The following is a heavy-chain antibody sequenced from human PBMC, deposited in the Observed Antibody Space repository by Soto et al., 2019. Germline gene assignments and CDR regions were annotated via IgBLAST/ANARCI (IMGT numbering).Heavy chain of an antibody. D-gene: IGHD1-26*01. CDR1: GDSVASNSAA. V-gene: IGHV6-1*01. J-gene: IGHJ2*01. Sequence: SQTLSLTCAISGDSVASNSAAWNWIRQSPSRGLEWLGRTYYRSKWYNDYAVSVKSRITINPDTSKNQFSLQLNSVTPEDTAVYYCARVSRAGSYSYWYFDLWGRGTLVTVSS. CDR2: TYYRSKWYN. CDR3: ARVSRAGSYSYWYFDL.